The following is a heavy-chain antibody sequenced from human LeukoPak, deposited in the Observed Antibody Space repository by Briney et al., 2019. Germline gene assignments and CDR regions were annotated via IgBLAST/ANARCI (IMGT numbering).Heavy chain of an antibody. CDR2: IRSSSSYI. Sequence: GGSLRLSCAASGFTFSSYSMNWVRQAPGKGLEWVSSIRSSSSYIYYADSVKGRFTISRDNARNSLSLQMNSLRAEDTAVYYCVRDGGVSGYDLLDYWGQGTLVTVSS. CDR3: VRDGGVSGYDLLDY. V-gene: IGHV3-21*01. D-gene: IGHD5-12*01. J-gene: IGHJ4*02. CDR1: GFTFSSYS.